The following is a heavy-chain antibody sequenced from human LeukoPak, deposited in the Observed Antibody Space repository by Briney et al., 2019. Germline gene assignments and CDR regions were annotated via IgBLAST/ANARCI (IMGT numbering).Heavy chain of an antibody. V-gene: IGHV4-34*01. Sequence: PSETLSLTCAVYGGSFSGYYCSWIRQPPGKGLEWIGEINHSGSTNYNPSLKSRITISVDTSKNQFSLKLSSVTAADTAVYYCARARGGHWGQGTLVTVSS. CDR3: ARARGGH. D-gene: IGHD3-16*01. CDR1: GGSFSGYY. J-gene: IGHJ4*02. CDR2: INHSGST.